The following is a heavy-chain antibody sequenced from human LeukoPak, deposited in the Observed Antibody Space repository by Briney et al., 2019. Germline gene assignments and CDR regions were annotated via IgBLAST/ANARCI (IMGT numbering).Heavy chain of an antibody. D-gene: IGHD6-13*01. CDR2: IYSSGST. CDR3: ARVASAGPLFDY. CDR1: GGSISSYY. Sequence: NASETLSLTCTVSGGSISSYYWSWIRQPPGKGLELIGYIYSSGSTDYNSSLKSRVTISIDTSKNQFSLRLSSVTAADTAVYYCARVASAGPLFDYWGQGTLVTVSS. J-gene: IGHJ4*02. V-gene: IGHV4-59*08.